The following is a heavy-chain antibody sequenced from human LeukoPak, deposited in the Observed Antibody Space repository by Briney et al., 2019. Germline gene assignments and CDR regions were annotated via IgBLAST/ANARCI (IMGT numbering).Heavy chain of an antibody. Sequence: AASVKVSCKASGYTFTSYGISWVRQAPGQGLEWMGWISAYNGNTNYAQKLQGRVTMTTDTSTSTAYMELRSLRSDDTAVYYCARDPVWDYDFWSGYYSYWGQGTLVAVSS. V-gene: IGHV1-18*01. CDR2: ISAYNGNT. D-gene: IGHD3-3*01. CDR1: GYTFTSYG. CDR3: ARDPVWDYDFWSGYYSY. J-gene: IGHJ4*02.